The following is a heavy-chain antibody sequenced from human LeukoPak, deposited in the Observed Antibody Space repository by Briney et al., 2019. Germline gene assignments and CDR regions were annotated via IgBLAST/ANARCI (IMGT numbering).Heavy chain of an antibody. CDR3: ARDSGYEGYYYYYMDV. CDR2: ISNRGTYI. D-gene: IGHD5-12*01. J-gene: IGHJ6*03. V-gene: IGHV3-21*01. CDR1: GYSFSSYS. Sequence: GGSLRLSCAASGYSFSSYSINWVRQAPGRGLEWLSSISNRGTYIYYADSVKGRFTTSRDNAKNSVYLQMNSLRAEDTALYYCARDSGYEGYYYYYMDVWGKGTMVTVSS.